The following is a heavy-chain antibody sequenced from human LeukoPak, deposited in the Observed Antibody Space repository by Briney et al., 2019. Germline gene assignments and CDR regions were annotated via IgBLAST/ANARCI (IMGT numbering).Heavy chain of an antibody. J-gene: IGHJ2*01. V-gene: IGHV3-30*02. D-gene: IGHD1-14*01. CDR3: AKESLIGNRDFDL. CDR2: TVSDESVQ. Sequence: GGSLRLSCAASAFMVSGYGIHWVRQAPGKGLEWVAFTVSDESVQYYGDSVKGRFTISRDTSKNTLFLQMNSLRAEDTAVYYCAKESLIGNRDFDLWGRGSLVTVSS. CDR1: AFMVSGYG.